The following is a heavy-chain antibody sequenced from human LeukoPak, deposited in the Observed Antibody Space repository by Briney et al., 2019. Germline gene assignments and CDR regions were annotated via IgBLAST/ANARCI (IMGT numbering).Heavy chain of an antibody. CDR3: ANIVNSNAWRW. CDR1: GGSFSGYY. Sequence: PSETLSLTCAVYGGSFSGYYWSWIRQPPGKGLEWIGEINHSGSTNYNPSLKSRVTISVDTSKNQFSLKLSSVTAADTAVYYCANIVNSNAWRWGGQGTLVTVSS. CDR2: INHSGST. V-gene: IGHV4-34*01. J-gene: IGHJ4*02. D-gene: IGHD2-21*01.